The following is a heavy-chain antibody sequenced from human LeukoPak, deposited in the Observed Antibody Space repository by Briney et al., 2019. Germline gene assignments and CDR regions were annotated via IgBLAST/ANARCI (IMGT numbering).Heavy chain of an antibody. CDR3: AKEWTDGSSGWYAYDY. D-gene: IGHD6-19*01. Sequence: GGSLRLSCAASGFTFNTYAMNWVRQAPGKGLEWVSAISGSGGSTYYADSVKGRFTISRDNSKNTLYLQMNSLRAEDTAIYYCAKEWTDGSSGWYAYDYWGQGTLVTVSS. V-gene: IGHV3-23*01. CDR1: GFTFNTYA. J-gene: IGHJ4*01. CDR2: ISGSGGST.